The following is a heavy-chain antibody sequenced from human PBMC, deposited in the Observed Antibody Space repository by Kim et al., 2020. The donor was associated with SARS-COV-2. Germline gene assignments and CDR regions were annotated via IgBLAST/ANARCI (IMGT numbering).Heavy chain of an antibody. Sequence: GGSLRLSCAASGFTFSSYSMNWVRQAPGKGLEWVSSISSSSSYIYYADSVKGRFTISRDNAKNSLYLQMNSLRAEDTAVYYCARDLAAAGEPLDAFDIWGQGIMVTVSS. D-gene: IGHD6-13*01. J-gene: IGHJ3*02. CDR2: ISSSSSYI. V-gene: IGHV3-21*01. CDR1: GFTFSSYS. CDR3: ARDLAAAGEPLDAFDI.